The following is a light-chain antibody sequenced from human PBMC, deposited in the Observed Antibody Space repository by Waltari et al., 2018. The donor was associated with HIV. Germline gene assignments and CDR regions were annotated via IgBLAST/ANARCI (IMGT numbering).Light chain of an antibody. CDR2: TTS. Sequence: DIQMTKSTSSLSASVGDRVTISCRASQSINTYLNWYQQKPGEAPKLLIYTTSTLQSGVPSRFSGSGSGTDFTLTISSLQPEDFATYYCQQSFNNPRAFGQGTKVEI. CDR1: QSINTY. J-gene: IGKJ1*01. V-gene: IGKV1-39*01. CDR3: QQSFNNPRA.